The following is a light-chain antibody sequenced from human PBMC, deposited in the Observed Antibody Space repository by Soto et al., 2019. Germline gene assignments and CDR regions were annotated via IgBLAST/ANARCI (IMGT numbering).Light chain of an antibody. CDR1: QNIINSY. J-gene: IGKJ2*01. V-gene: IGKV3-20*01. CDR2: GAS. Sequence: DIVLTQSPGTLSLSPGERATLSCRASQNIINSYLAWYQQKPGQAPRLLIYGASSRATGIPDRFSGSASGTDFTLTISRLEPEDFAVYYCQQYGSSPPYIFGQGTRLEIK. CDR3: QQYGSSPPYI.